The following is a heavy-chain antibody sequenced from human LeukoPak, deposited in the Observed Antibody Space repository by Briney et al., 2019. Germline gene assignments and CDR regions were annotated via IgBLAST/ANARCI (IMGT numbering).Heavy chain of an antibody. CDR2: IYYSGST. V-gene: IGHV4-59*08. CDR1: GGSISSYY. Sequence: SETLSLTCTVSGGSISSYYWSWIRQPPGKGLEWIGYIYYSGSTYYNPSLKSRITISVDTSKKQFSLKLSSVTAADTAVYYCARLYYYDSSGYYYAFDYWGQGTLVTVSS. D-gene: IGHD3-22*01. J-gene: IGHJ4*02. CDR3: ARLYYYDSSGYYYAFDY.